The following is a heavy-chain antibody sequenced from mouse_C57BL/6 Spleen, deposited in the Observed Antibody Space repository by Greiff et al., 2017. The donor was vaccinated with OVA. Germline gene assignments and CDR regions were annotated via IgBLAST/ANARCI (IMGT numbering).Heavy chain of an antibody. CDR3: AAYDYDEFAY. Sequence: VQLQQSGAELARPGASVKLSCKASGYTFTSYGISWVKQRTGQGLEWIGEIYPRSGNTYYNEKFKGKATLTADKSSSTAYMELRSLTSEDSAVYFCAAYDYDEFAYWGQGTLVTVSA. CDR2: IYPRSGNT. V-gene: IGHV1-81*01. D-gene: IGHD2-4*01. CDR1: GYTFTSYG. J-gene: IGHJ3*01.